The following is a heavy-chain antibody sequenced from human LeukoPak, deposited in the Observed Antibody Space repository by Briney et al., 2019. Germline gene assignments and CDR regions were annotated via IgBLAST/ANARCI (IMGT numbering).Heavy chain of an antibody. J-gene: IGHJ2*01. Sequence: SETLSLTCTVSGGSISSSSYHWGWIRQPPGKGLEWIGSIYYSGSTYYNPSLKSRVTISVDTSKNQFSLKLSSVTAADTAVYYCARQVVVTPRYFDLWGRGTLVTVSS. CDR3: ARQVVVTPRYFDL. D-gene: IGHD2-15*01. V-gene: IGHV4-39*01. CDR1: GGSISSSSYH. CDR2: IYYSGST.